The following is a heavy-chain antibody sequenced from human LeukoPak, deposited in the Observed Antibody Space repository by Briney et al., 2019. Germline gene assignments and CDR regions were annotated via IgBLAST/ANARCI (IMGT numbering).Heavy chain of an antibody. D-gene: IGHD3-16*02. V-gene: IGHV3-7*02. J-gene: IGHJ4*02. CDR1: GLTFSDYW. Sequence: GGSLRLSCAASGLTFSDYWMSWVRQAPGKGLEWVANIRQDAGEKNYVDSVKGRFTISRDNAKNSLNLQMNSLRVEDTAVYYCARTYVWGIYRYLDYWGQGTLVT. CDR3: ARTYVWGIYRYLDY. CDR2: IRQDAGEK.